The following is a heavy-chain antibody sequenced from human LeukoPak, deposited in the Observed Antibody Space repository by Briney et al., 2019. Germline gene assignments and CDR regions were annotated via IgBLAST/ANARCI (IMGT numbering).Heavy chain of an antibody. CDR2: IYTSGST. D-gene: IGHD3-10*01. CDR3: ARDLPYGSGSYPDY. Sequence: PSETLSLTCTVSGGSISNYYWSWIRQPAGKGLEWIGRIYTSGSTNYNPSLKSRVTMSVDTSKNQFSLKLSSVTAADTAVYYCARDLPYGSGSYPDYWGQGTLVTVSS. CDR1: GGSISNYY. J-gene: IGHJ4*02. V-gene: IGHV4-4*07.